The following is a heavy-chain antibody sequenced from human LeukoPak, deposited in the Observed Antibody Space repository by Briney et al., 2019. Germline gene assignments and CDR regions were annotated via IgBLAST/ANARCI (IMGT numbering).Heavy chain of an antibody. D-gene: IGHD2/OR15-2a*01. V-gene: IGHV1-24*01. CDR1: GYTLTELS. CDR3: ATVLIGDNWFDP. J-gene: IGHJ5*02. CDR2: FDPEDGET. Sequence: GASVKVSCKVSGYTLTELSMHWVRQAPGKGLEWMGGFDPEDGETIYAQKFQGRVTMTEDTSTDTAYMGLSSLGPEDTAVYYCATVLIGDNWFDPWGQGTLVTVSS.